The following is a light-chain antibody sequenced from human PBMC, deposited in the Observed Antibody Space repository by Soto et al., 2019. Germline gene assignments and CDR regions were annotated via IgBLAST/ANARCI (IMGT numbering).Light chain of an antibody. CDR3: ATWDDSLNSIYV. CDR1: ISSIERNT. V-gene: IGLV1-44*01. J-gene: IGLJ1*01. Sequence: HSVLTQPPSAYGTPGQRVTISCSGDISSIERNTVSWYQQLPGMAPKLLIYLNSRRPSGVPDRFSGSKSGTSASLAIGGLQSEDEAEYYCATWDDSLNSIYVYGTGTKGTVL. CDR2: LNS.